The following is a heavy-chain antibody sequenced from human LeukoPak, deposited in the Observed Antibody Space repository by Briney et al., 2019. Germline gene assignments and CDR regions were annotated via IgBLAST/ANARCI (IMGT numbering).Heavy chain of an antibody. CDR2: ISSNGNII. CDR1: GFTFSDDS. J-gene: IGHJ4*02. V-gene: IGHV3-11*04. D-gene: IGHD6-19*01. CDR3: AISLSSGWYNPPHY. Sequence: PGGSLRLSCAASGFTFSDDSMTWLRQVPGKGLEWVSYISSNGNIIKYADSVKGRFVISRDNAKKSLYLEMDSLRAEDTAVYYCAISLSSGWYNPPHYWGQGTLVTVSS.